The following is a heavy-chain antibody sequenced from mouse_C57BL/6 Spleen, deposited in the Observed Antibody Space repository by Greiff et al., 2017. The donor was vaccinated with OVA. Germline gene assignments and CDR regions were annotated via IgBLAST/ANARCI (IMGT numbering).Heavy chain of an antibody. V-gene: IGHV1-62-2*01. CDR3: ARHGVYDYDVRYYAMDY. CDR2: FYPGSGSI. D-gene: IGHD2-4*01. CDR1: GYTFTEYT. Sequence: VQLQQSGAELVKPGASVKLSCKASGYTFTEYTIHWVKQRSGQGLEWIGWFYPGSGSIKYNEKFKDKATLTADKSSSTVYMELSRLTSEDSAVYFCARHGVYDYDVRYYAMDYWGQGTSVTVSS. J-gene: IGHJ4*01.